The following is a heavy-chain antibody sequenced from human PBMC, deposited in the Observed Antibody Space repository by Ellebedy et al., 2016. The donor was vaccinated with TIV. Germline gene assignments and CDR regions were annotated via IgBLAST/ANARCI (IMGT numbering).Heavy chain of an antibody. CDR3: ARGAGYSDY. CDR2: IWYDGTNK. V-gene: IGHV3-33*01. J-gene: IGHJ4*02. CDR1: GFTFSSYG. Sequence: GESLKISCAVSGFTFSSYGMHWVRQAPGKGLEWVAVIWYDGTNKYYADSVKGRFTISRDDSKNTLYLQLHSLRAEDTAVYYCARGAGYSDYWGQGTLVTVSS.